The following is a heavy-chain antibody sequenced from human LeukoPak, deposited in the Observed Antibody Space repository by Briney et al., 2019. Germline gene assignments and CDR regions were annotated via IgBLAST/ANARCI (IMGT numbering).Heavy chain of an antibody. CDR3: ARDRAAMGPTSFDY. D-gene: IGHD5-18*01. CDR2: ISTSSSYI. J-gene: IGHJ4*02. Sequence: GGSLRLSCAASGFTFSSYWMSWVRQAPGKGLEWVSSISTSSSYIYYGDSVRGRFTVSRDNAKNSLYLQMNSLRAEDTAVYYCARDRAAMGPTSFDYWGQGTLVTVSS. CDR1: GFTFSSYW. V-gene: IGHV3-21*01.